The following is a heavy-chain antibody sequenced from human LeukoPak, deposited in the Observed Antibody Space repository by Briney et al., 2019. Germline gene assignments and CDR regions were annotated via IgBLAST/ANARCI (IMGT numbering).Heavy chain of an antibody. CDR2: IRYDESNT. V-gene: IGHV3-30*02. CDR3: AKDWAYSGNYYYFDY. CDR1: GFIFSNYG. J-gene: IGHJ4*02. Sequence: GGSLRLSCAASGFIFSNYGMHWVRQAPGKGLEWVAFIRYDESNTYYADSVKGRFTISRDNSKNTLYLQMNSLRAEDTAVYYCAKDWAYSGNYYYFDYWGQGTLVTVSS. D-gene: IGHD1-26*01.